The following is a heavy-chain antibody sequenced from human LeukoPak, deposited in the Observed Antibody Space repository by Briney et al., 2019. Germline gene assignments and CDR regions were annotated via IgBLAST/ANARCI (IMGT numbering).Heavy chain of an antibody. CDR3: AKGQTGEGYFDY. CDR1: GFVFSNYA. D-gene: IGHD7-27*01. Sequence: GGSLRLSCAASGFVFSNYAMSWVRQAPGRGLEWVSTISGRADSTYSADSVRGRFTIHRDSYKNTLSLQMDSLRAEDTAVYYCAKGQTGEGYFDYWGQGTLVTVSS. CDR2: ISGRADST. J-gene: IGHJ4*02. V-gene: IGHV3-23*01.